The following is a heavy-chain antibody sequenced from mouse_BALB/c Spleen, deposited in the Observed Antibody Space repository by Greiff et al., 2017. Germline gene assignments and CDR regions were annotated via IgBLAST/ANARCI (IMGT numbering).Heavy chain of an antibody. D-gene: IGHD1-1*01. Sequence: LQESGPELVKPGASVKMSCKASGYTFTSYVMHWVKQKPGQGLEWIGYINPYNDGTKYNEKFKGKATLTSDKSSSTAYMELSSLTSEDSAVYYCARGYYGSRHYYAMDYWGQGTSVTVSS. V-gene: IGHV1-14*01. CDR2: INPYNDGT. CDR1: GYTFTSYV. CDR3: ARGYYGSRHYYAMDY. J-gene: IGHJ4*01.